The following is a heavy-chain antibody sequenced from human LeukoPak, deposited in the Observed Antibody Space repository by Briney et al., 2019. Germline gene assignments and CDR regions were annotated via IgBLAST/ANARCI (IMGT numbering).Heavy chain of an antibody. CDR2: ISSSGSTI. Sequence: WGSLRLSCAASGFTFSDYYMSWIRQAPGKGLEWVSYISSSGSTIYYADSVKGRFTISRDNAKNTLYLQMNSLRAEDTAVYFCARVAVGEYNFHHWGQGTLVTVSS. CDR1: GFTFSDYY. CDR3: ARVAVGEYNFHH. D-gene: IGHD6-19*01. J-gene: IGHJ4*02. V-gene: IGHV3-11*04.